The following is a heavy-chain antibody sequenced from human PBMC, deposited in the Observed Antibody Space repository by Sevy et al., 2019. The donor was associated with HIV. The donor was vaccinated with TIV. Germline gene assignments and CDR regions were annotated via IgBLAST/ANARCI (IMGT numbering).Heavy chain of an antibody. V-gene: IGHV1-24*01. CDR2: FDPEDGET. D-gene: IGHD3-22*01. Sequence: ASVKVSCKVSGSTLTRLAIHWVRQAPGKGPEWMGSFDPEDGETIYSQKFQGRVTMTGDTSTDTGYMELSSLRSEDTAVYYCATTKDYYGSSGSPFDDWGQGTLVTVSS. CDR3: ATTKDYYGSSGSPFDD. CDR1: GSTLTRLA. J-gene: IGHJ4*02.